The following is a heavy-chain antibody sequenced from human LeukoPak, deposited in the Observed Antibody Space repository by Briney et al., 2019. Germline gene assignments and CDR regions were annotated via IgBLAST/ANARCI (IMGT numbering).Heavy chain of an antibody. CDR3: ARHGGDYGGDSGTYYFDF. Sequence: PSQTLSLTRSVSGGPINSDDYYWHWIRQPPGKGLEWIGYLYYSGSTYYNPSLKSRVTISVDTSKNQFSLKQSSVTAADTAVYYCARHGGDYGGDSGTYYFDFWGQGTLVTVSS. V-gene: IGHV4-30-4*01. J-gene: IGHJ4*02. CDR2: LYYSGST. CDR1: GGPINSDDYY. D-gene: IGHD4-23*01.